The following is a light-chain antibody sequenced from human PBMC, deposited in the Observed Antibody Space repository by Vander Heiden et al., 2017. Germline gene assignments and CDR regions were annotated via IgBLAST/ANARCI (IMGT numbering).Light chain of an antibody. CDR1: TTNIGAGSD. Sequence: QSVPTPPPSVAGAPGQRITTPCTGTTTNIGAGSDVHWYQQRPGSAPRLLIYRNNNRPSGIPDRFSGSKSGTSASLAITGLQPEDEADYYCQSYDSSLSGLWVFGGGTRLTVL. CDR2: RNN. J-gene: IGLJ3*02. CDR3: QSYDSSLSGLWV. V-gene: IGLV1-40*01.